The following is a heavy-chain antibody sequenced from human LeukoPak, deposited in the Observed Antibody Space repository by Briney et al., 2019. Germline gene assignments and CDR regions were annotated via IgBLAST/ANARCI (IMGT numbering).Heavy chain of an antibody. CDR3: AREVMDNLRFDY. D-gene: IGHD1-14*01. CDR1: GYTFTSYY. Sequence: EASVKDSCKASGYTFTSYYMHWVRQPPGQGLEWMGIINPSGGDASYGQKFQRRLTMTSDTSTNTVYMELTSLRSEDTAVYYCAREVMDNLRFDYWGQGTLVSVS. J-gene: IGHJ4*02. CDR2: INPSGGDA. V-gene: IGHV1-46*01.